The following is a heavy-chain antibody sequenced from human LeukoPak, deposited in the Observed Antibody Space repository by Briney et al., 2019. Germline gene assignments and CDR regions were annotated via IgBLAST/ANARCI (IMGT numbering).Heavy chain of an antibody. V-gene: IGHV3-30*02. D-gene: IGHD6-6*01. CDR1: GFTFSSYG. CDR3: AKDTELRPGYFQH. Sequence: PGGSLRLSCAASGFTFSSYGMHWVRQAPGKGLEWVAFIRYDGSNKYYADSVKGRFTISRDNSKNTLYLQMNSLRAEDTAVYYCAKDTELRPGYFQHWGQGTLVTVSS. J-gene: IGHJ1*01. CDR2: IRYDGSNK.